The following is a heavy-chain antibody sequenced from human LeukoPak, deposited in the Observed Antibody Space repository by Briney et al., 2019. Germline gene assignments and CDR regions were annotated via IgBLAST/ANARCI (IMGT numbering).Heavy chain of an antibody. CDR1: GYTFTGYY. V-gene: IGHV1-2*02. CDR2: INPNSGGT. Sequence: ASVKVSCNASGYTFTGYYMHWVRQAPGQGLEWMGWINPNSGGTNYAQKFQGRVTMTRDTSISTAYMELGRLRSDDTAVYYCARDPAGTSDRYRYMDVWGKGTTVTVSS. CDR3: ARDPAGTSDRYRYMDV. J-gene: IGHJ6*03. D-gene: IGHD1-1*01.